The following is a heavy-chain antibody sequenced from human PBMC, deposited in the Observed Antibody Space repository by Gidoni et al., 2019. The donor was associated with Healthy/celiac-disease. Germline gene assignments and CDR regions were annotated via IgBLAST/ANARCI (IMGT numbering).Heavy chain of an antibody. CDR1: GGSFRGYY. J-gene: IGHJ4*02. D-gene: IGHD3-22*01. CDR2: INHSGST. V-gene: IGHV4-34*01. CDR3: ARGNYDSSGSNIRREYYFDY. Sequence: QVQLQQWGAGLLKPSETLSLPCAVHGGSFRGYYCSWIRQPPGKGLEWIGEINHSGSTNYNPSLKSRVTISVDTSKNQFSLKLSSVTAADTAVYYCARGNYDSSGSNIRREYYFDYWGQGTLVTVSS.